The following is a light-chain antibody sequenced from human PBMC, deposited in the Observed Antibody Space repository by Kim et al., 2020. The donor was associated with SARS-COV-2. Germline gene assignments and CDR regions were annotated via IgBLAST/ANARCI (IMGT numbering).Light chain of an antibody. V-gene: IGLV1-47*01. Sequence: GQTVSIACAGGSANVGSNYVFWYQQLPGTAPKPLISRSNLRPSGVPDRFSGSKSGTSASLVISGLRSEDEADYYCAAWDGSLSGVVFGGGTQLTVL. CDR3: AAWDGSLSGVV. CDR2: RSN. CDR1: SANVGSNY. J-gene: IGLJ2*01.